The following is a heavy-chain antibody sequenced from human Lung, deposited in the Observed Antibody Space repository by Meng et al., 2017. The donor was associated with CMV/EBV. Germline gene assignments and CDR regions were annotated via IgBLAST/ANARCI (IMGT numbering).Heavy chain of an antibody. CDR1: GYRFSDNY. J-gene: IGHJ4*02. V-gene: IGHV1-2*02. CDR2: IYPNSGGT. CDR3: VRDHNWGPDY. D-gene: IGHD1-1*01. Sequence: QVQLVQPGAEVKSPGASVKVSCQTSGYRFSDNYMHWVRQAPGQGLEWMGWIYPNSGGTHYAQKFQDRVTMTRDTSISTVYMELSRLTSDDTAVYYCVRDHNWGPDYWGQGTLVTVVS.